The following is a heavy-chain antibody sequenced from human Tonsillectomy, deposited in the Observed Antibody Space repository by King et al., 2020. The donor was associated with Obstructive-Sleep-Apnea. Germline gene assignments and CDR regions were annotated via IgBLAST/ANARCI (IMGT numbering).Heavy chain of an antibody. CDR1: GFTFSSYA. D-gene: IGHD3-16*01. V-gene: IGHV3-30-3*02. CDR3: AKTXXGAAXXGGFQH. CDR2: ISYDGSNK. Sequence: VQLVESGGGVVQPGRSLRLSCAASGFTFSSYAMHWVRQAPGKGLEGVAVISYDGSNKYYADSVKGRFTISRDNSKNTLYLQMNSLRAEDTAVYYCAKTXXGAAXXGGFQHWXRGTXATVSS. J-gene: IGHJ1*01.